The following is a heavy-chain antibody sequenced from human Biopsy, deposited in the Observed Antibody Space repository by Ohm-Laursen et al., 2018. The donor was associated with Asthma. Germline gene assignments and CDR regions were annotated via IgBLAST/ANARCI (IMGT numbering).Heavy chain of an antibody. CDR3: ARTYFDFLTGQVHDAFAM. CDR2: INAANGNT. D-gene: IGHD3-9*01. Sequence: ASVKVSCKASGYTFIHFAIHWVRQAPGQRLEWTGWINAANGNTKYSQKFQGRLTISRDTSASTAYMDLSSLRSEDTAVYNCARTYFDFLTGQVHDAFAMWGQGTMVTVSS. J-gene: IGHJ3*02. V-gene: IGHV1-3*01. CDR1: GYTFIHFA.